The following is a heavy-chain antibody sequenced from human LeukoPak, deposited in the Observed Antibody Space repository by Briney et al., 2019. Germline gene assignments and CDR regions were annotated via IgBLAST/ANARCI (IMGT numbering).Heavy chain of an antibody. D-gene: IGHD3-22*01. CDR1: GGSISSGSYY. Sequence: NPSETLSLTCTVSGGSISSGSYYWSWIRQSAGKGLEWIGRLYTSGSTNYSPSLKSRVTISVDASKNQFSLRLTSVTAADTAVYYCARSPGPDLNYYDTSGSYYFDYWGQGTLVTVSS. CDR3: ARSPGPDLNYYDTSGSYYFDY. J-gene: IGHJ4*02. V-gene: IGHV4-61*02. CDR2: LYTSGST.